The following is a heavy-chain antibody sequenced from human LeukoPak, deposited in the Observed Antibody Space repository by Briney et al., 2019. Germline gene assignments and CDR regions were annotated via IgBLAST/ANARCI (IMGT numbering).Heavy chain of an antibody. CDR3: ARTQQWLVSGFDP. Sequence: GGSLRLSGATSGLTFSDYYMSWIRQAPGKGLEWISYISSNGRTIYYADSVKGRSTISRDNARKSVYLQMNSLRAEDTAIYYCARTQQWLVSGFDPWGQGTLVTVSS. D-gene: IGHD6-19*01. CDR1: GLTFSDYY. CDR2: ISSNGRTI. J-gene: IGHJ5*02. V-gene: IGHV3-11*01.